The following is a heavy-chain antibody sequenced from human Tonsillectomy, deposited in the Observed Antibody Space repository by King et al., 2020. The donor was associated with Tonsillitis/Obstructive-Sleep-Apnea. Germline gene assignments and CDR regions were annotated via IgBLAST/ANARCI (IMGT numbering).Heavy chain of an antibody. J-gene: IGHJ4*02. Sequence: VQLPQWGAGLLKPSETLSLTCAVYGGSFSGYYWSWLRQPPGKGLEWIGEINHSGSTNYNPSRKSRVTISVDTSKNQFSLKLSYVPAADTAVYYCARAVSSGSGLDYWGQGTLVTVSS. CDR1: GGSFSGYY. D-gene: IGHD3-3*01. V-gene: IGHV4-34*01. CDR3: ARAVSSGSGLDY. CDR2: INHSGST.